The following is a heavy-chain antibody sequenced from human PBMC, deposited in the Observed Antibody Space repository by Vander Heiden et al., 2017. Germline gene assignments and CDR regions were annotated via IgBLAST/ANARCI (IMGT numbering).Heavy chain of an antibody. CDR3: ASLEMAHLPDY. J-gene: IGHJ4*02. CDR1: GGSISSSSYY. CDR2: IYYSGST. V-gene: IGHV4-39*01. Sequence: QLQLQASGPGLVKPSETLSLTCTVSGGSISSSSYYWGWIRQPPGKGLGWIGSIYYSGSTYYNPSLKSRVTISVDTSKNQFSLKLSSVTAADTAVYYCASLEMAHLPDYWGQGTLVTVSS.